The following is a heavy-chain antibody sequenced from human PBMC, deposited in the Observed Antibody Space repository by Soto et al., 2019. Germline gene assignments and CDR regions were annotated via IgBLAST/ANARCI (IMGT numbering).Heavy chain of an antibody. Sequence: SETLSLTCAVYGGSFSGYYWSWIRQPPGKGLEWIGEINHSGSTNYNPSLKSRVTISVDTSKNQFSLKLTSVTAADTAVYSCASNCGSCYIEYFQHWGQGTLVTVSS. CDR2: INHSGST. D-gene: IGHD2-15*01. V-gene: IGHV4-34*01. CDR3: ASNCGSCYIEYFQH. J-gene: IGHJ1*01. CDR1: GGSFSGYY.